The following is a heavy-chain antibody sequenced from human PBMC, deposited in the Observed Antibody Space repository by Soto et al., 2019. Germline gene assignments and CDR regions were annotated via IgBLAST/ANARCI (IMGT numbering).Heavy chain of an antibody. D-gene: IGHD2-8*02. V-gene: IGHV4-34*01. CDR2: INHSGST. CDR3: ERDKITGLFDY. Sequence: QVQLQQWGAGLLKPSETLSLTCAVYGGSFSGYYWTWIRQPPGTGLEWIGEINHSGSTNYNPSLKSRVTISVDTSKNQFSLKLTSVTAADTAVYYCERDKITGLFDYWGKGTLVTVSS. J-gene: IGHJ4*02. CDR1: GGSFSGYY.